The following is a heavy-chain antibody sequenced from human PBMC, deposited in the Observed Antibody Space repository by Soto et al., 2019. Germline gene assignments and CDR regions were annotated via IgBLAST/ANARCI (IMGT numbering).Heavy chain of an antibody. J-gene: IGHJ4*02. CDR3: ARGRDGDY. CDR1: GYAFTSNG. V-gene: IGHV1-18*01. D-gene: IGHD6-6*01. Sequence: QVHLVQSGAEVKKPGASVKVSCKGSGYAFTSNGITWVRQAPGQGLEWMGWISAHNGNTNYAQKLQGRVTVTRDTSTSTAYMELRSLRSDDTAVYYRARGRDGDYWGQGALVTVSP. CDR2: ISAHNGNT.